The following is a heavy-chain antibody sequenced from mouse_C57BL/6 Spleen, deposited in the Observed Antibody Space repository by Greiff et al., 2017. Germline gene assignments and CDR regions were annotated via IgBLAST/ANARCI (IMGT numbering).Heavy chain of an antibody. D-gene: IGHD1-1*01. Sequence: QVQLQQSGPGLVQPSQSLSITCTVSGFSLTSYGVHWVRQSPGKGLEWLGVIWSGGSTDYNAAFMSRLSITKDNSKCQGFLKMNSLQADDTAIYYCAKHGSSDYDAMDYWGQGTSVTVSS. J-gene: IGHJ4*01. V-gene: IGHV2-5*01. CDR2: IWSGGST. CDR1: GFSLTSYG. CDR3: AKHGSSDYDAMDY.